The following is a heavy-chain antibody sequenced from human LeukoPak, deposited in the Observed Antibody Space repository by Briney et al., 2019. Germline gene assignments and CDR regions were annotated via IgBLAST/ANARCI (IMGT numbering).Heavy chain of an antibody. CDR3: ARDGGYDNLYFYYYMDV. D-gene: IGHD5-12*01. Sequence: GGPLRLSCADSGFAFSGYSMNWVRQAPGKGLEWVSSISSSTSYIYYADSVKGRFTISRDSAKNSLYLQMNSLRAEDTAVCYCARDGGYDNLYFYYYMDVWGKGTTVTVSS. CDR1: GFAFSGYS. CDR2: ISSSTSYI. J-gene: IGHJ6*03. V-gene: IGHV3-21*01.